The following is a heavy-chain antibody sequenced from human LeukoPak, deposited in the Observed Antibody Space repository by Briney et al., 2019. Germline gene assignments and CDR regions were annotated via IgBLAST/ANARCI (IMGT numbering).Heavy chain of an antibody. CDR2: ISSSSSYI. D-gene: IGHD5/OR15-5a*01. CDR3: AKEFYVYYYYMDV. CDR1: GFTFSSYS. Sequence: GGSLRLSCAASGFTFSSYSMNWVRQAPGKGLEWVSSISSSSSYIYYADSVKGRFTISRDNAKNSLYLQMNSLRAEDTAVYYCAKEFYVYYYYMDVWGKGTTVTVSS. J-gene: IGHJ6*03. V-gene: IGHV3-21*01.